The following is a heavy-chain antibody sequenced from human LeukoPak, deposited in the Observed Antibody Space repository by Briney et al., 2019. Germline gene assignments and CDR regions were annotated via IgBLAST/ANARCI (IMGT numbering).Heavy chain of an antibody. CDR1: GFTVSSNY. J-gene: IGHJ5*02. V-gene: IGHV3-66*01. CDR2: IYSGGST. CDR3: ARRERFRGFDP. D-gene: IGHD1-1*01. Sequence: GGSLRLSCAASGFTVSSNYMSWVRQAPGKGLEWVSVIYSGGSTYYADSVKGRFTISRDSSKNTLYLQMNSLRAEDTAVYYCARRERFRGFDPWGQGTLVTVSS.